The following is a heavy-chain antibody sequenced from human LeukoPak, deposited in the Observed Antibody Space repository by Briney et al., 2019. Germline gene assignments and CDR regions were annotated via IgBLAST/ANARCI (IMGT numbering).Heavy chain of an antibody. CDR1: GFTFSSYS. CDR3: ARNGNSGYDSLDY. V-gene: IGHV3-21*01. CDR2: ISSSSSYI. Sequence: GGSLRLSCAASGFTFSSYSMNWVRQAPGKGLEWVSSISSSSSYIYYADSVKGRFTISRDNAKNSLYLQTNSLRAEDTAVYYCARNGNSGYDSLDYWGQGTLVTVSS. D-gene: IGHD5-12*01. J-gene: IGHJ4*02.